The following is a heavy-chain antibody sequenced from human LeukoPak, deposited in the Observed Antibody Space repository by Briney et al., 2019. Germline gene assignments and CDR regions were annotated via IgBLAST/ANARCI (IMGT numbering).Heavy chain of an antibody. CDR2: IYDRGST. V-gene: IGHV4-59*01. Sequence: SETLSLSCTVSGGSICSFYWSWIRQPPGKGLEWIGNIYDRGSTKYNPSLKSRVTISVDTSKNQFSLRLSSVTAADTAVYYCARGRTFDNWGQGTLVTVSS. CDR3: ARGRTFDN. CDR1: GGSICSFY. J-gene: IGHJ4*02.